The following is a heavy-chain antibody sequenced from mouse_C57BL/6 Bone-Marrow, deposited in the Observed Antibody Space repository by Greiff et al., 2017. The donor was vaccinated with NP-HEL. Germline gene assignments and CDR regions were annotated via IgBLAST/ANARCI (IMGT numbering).Heavy chain of an antibody. CDR3: ASPYDYDVDWFAY. D-gene: IGHD2-4*01. CDR2: ISSGGSYT. J-gene: IGHJ3*01. Sequence: EVKLVESGGDLVKPGGSLKLSCAASGFTFSSYGMSWVRQTPDKRLEWVATISSGGSYTYYPDSVKGRFTIARYDAKNTLYLQMSSLKSEDTAMYYCASPYDYDVDWFAYWGRGNLVTVSA. CDR1: GFTFSSYG. V-gene: IGHV5-6*02.